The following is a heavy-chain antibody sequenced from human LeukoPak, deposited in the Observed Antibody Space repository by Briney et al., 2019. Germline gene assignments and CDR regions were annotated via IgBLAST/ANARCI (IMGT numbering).Heavy chain of an antibody. V-gene: IGHV1-69*04. J-gene: IGHJ4*02. D-gene: IGHD3-22*01. CDR3: ARDPYYYDSSAWGFDY. CDR1: GGTFSSYA. CDR2: IIPILGIA. Sequence: ASVKVSCKASGGTFSSYAISWVRQAPGQGLEWMGRIIPILGIANYAQKFQGRVTITADKSTSTAYMELSSLRSEDTAVYYCARDPYYYDSSAWGFDYWGQGTLATVSS.